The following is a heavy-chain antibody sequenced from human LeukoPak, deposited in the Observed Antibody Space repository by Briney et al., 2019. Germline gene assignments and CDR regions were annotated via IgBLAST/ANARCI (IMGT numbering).Heavy chain of an antibody. CDR3: AKDRQFHYYDSSGYWGNNWFDP. J-gene: IGHJ5*02. CDR2: ISGRGGST. CDR1: GFTFSSYA. D-gene: IGHD3-22*01. V-gene: IGHV3-23*01. Sequence: GGSLRLSCAASGFTFSSYAMSWVRQAPGKGLEWVSAISGRGGSTYYADSGKGRFTICRDNSKNTLYLQMTSLRAEDTAVYYCAKDRQFHYYDSSGYWGNNWFDPWGQGTLVTVSS.